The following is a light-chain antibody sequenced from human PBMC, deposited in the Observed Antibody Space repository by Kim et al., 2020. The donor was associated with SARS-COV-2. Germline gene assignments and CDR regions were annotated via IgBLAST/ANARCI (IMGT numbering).Light chain of an antibody. J-gene: IGKJ2*01. CDR2: GAS. CDR1: QRVSSSY. V-gene: IGKV3-20*01. Sequence: EIVLTQSPGTLSLSPGQRATFSCRASQRVSSSYLAWYQQKPGQAPRLLIYGASSRATGIPDRFSGSGSGTDFTLTISRLEPADFAVYYCQQYGSSPYTFGQGTKLEIK. CDR3: QQYGSSPYT.